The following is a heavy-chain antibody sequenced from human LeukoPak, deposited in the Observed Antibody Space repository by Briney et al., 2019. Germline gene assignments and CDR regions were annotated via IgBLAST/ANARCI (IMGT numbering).Heavy chain of an antibody. J-gene: IGHJ4*02. CDR3: AASGYSTRWYYYDF. CDR2: IYYSGSS. V-gene: IGHV4-39*01. CDR1: GGSISSSSYY. D-gene: IGHD2-8*01. Sequence: SETLSLTCTVSGGSISSSSYYWGWIRQPPGKGLEWIGSIYYSGSSYYTPSLKSRLTISVDTSKDQFSLKLTSVTAADTAVYYCAASGYSTRWYYYDFWGQGTLVTVSS.